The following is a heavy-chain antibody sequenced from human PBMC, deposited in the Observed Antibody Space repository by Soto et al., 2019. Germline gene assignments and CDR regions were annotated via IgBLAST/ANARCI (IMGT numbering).Heavy chain of an antibody. Sequence: GGSLRLSCVASGFTFSSFWMHWVRQAPGKGLVWVSRINLDGSSTDYADSVKGRFTISRDNSKNTLYLRMNSLRAEDTAIYYCAKGGFCSGGSCYPGFDYWGQGTLVTVSS. CDR1: GFTFSSFW. CDR3: AKGGFCSGGSCYPGFDY. CDR2: INLDGSST. V-gene: IGHV3-74*01. J-gene: IGHJ4*02. D-gene: IGHD2-15*01.